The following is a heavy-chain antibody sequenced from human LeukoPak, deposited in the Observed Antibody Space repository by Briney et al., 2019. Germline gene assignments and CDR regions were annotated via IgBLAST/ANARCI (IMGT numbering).Heavy chain of an antibody. V-gene: IGHV4-4*07. D-gene: IGHD3-22*01. CDR1: GGSISSYY. CDR2: IYTSGST. Sequence: SETLSLTCTVSGGSISSYYWSWIRQPAGKGLEWIGRIYTSGSTNYNPSLKSRVTMSVDTSKNQCSLKLSSVTAADTAVYYCARDNHDSSGYYYGPVDAFDIWGQGTMVTVSS. J-gene: IGHJ3*02. CDR3: ARDNHDSSGYYYGPVDAFDI.